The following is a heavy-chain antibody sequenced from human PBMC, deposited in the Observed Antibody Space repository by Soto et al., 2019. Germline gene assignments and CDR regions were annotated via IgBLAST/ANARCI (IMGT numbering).Heavy chain of an antibody. J-gene: IGHJ6*02. Sequence: PGESLKISCKGSGYSFTSYWISWVRQMPGKGLEWMGRIDPSDSYTNYSPSFQGHVTISADKSISTAYLQWSSLKASDTAMYYCARRPLVVPAANGMDVWGQGTTVTVSS. CDR1: GYSFTSYW. D-gene: IGHD2-2*01. V-gene: IGHV5-10-1*01. CDR2: IDPSDSYT. CDR3: ARRPLVVPAANGMDV.